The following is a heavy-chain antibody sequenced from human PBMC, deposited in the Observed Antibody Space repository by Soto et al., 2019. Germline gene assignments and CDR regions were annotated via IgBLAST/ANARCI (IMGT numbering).Heavy chain of an antibody. CDR3: ARWSFLDY. D-gene: IGHD1-26*01. J-gene: IGHJ4*02. CDR1: GFSFSSYA. Sequence: EVQLLESGGGLVRPGGSLRLCCTASGFSFSSYALSWVRQAPGKGLEWVSTISGSDGKTYYADSVKGRFSISRDTSKTTLYLEMTSLRVEDTAVYYCARWSFLDYWGQGTRVTVS. CDR2: ISGSDGKT. V-gene: IGHV3-23*01.